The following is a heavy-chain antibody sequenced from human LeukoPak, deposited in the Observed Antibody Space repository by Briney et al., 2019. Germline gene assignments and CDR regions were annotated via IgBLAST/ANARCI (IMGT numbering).Heavy chain of an antibody. V-gene: IGHV3-48*04. CDR1: GFPFSSYS. D-gene: IGHD3-9*01. J-gene: IGHJ4*02. Sequence: GGSLRLSCEASGFPFSSYSMNWVRQAPGKGLEWVSYISSSSGIIYYADSVKGRFTISRDNAKTSLYLQMNSLRAEDMALYYCAKGPDYDILTPIDYWGQGTLVTVST. CDR2: ISSSSGII. CDR3: AKGPDYDILTPIDY.